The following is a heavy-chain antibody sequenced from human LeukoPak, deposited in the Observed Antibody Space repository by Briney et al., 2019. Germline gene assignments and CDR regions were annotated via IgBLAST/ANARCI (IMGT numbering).Heavy chain of an antibody. CDR3: ARWSYYYDTGYFDY. D-gene: IGHD3-22*01. CDR1: GFTFSSYW. J-gene: IGHJ4*02. CDR2: INSDGSST. Sequence: GGSLRLSCAASGFTFSSYWMHWVRQAPGKGLVWVSRINSDGSSTSYADSVKGRFTISRDNAKNTLYLQMKSLRAEDTAVYYCARWSYYYDTGYFDYWGQGTLVTVSS. V-gene: IGHV3-74*01.